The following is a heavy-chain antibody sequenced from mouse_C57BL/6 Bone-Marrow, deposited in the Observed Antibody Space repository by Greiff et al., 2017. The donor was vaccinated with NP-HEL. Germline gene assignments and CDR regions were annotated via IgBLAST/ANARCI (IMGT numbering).Heavy chain of an antibody. V-gene: IGHV1-76*01. CDR1: GYTFTDYY. J-gene: IGHJ1*03. D-gene: IGHD1-1*01. CDR3: ARGTTVVATTPYFDV. Sequence: QVQLQQSGAELVRPGASVKLSCKASGYTFTDYYINWVKQRPGQGLEWIARIYPGSGNTYYNEKFKGKATLTAAKSSSTAYMQLSSLTSEDSAVYFCARGTTVVATTPYFDVWGTGTTVTVSS. CDR2: IYPGSGNT.